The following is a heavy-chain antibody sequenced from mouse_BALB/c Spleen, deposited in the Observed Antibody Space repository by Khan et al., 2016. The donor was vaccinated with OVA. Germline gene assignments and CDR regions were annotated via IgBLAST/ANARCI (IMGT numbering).Heavy chain of an antibody. CDR2: IWSAGST. V-gene: IGHV2-2*02. CDR3: ARRGYDYGRGALFAY. D-gene: IGHD2-4*01. J-gene: IGHJ3*01. Sequence: QVQLKQSGPGLVQPSQSLSITCTVSGFSLANYSVHWVRQSPGKGLEWLGVIWSAGSTDYNAAFMSRLTINKDNSRSHVFFKMNSLQPNDTALYYCARRGYDYGRGALFAYWGQGTLVTVSA. CDR1: GFSLANYS.